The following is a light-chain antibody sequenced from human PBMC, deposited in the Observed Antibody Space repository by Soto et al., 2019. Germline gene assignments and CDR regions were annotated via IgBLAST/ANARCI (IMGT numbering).Light chain of an antibody. J-gene: IGKJ5*01. CDR2: AAS. CDR3: QQVNSYPST. V-gene: IGKV1-9*01. Sequence: DIQLTQSPSFLSATLGDRVTITCRASQGISSYLAWYQQKPGNVPKLLIYAASTLQSGVPSRFSGSGFGTQFTLTISSLQPEDFATYYCQQVNSYPSTFGQGTRLEIK. CDR1: QGISSY.